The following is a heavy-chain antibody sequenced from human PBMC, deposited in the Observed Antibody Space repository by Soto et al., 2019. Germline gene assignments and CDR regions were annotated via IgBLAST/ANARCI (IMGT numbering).Heavy chain of an antibody. D-gene: IGHD3-3*01. Sequence: QVQLVQSGAEVKKPGSSVKVYCKASGGTFSSYAISWVRQAPGQGLEWMGGIIPICGTANYAQKFQGRVTITADESTSTGYMELRSLRSEDTAVYYCATLGRLLYSWWFDPWGQGTLVTVSS. J-gene: IGHJ5*02. V-gene: IGHV1-69*01. CDR2: IIPICGTA. CDR1: GGTFSSYA. CDR3: ATLGRLLYSWWFDP.